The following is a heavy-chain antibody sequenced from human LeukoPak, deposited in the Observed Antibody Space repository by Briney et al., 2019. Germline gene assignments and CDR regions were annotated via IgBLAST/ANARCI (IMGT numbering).Heavy chain of an antibody. CDR1: GYTFTAYY. J-gene: IGHJ4*02. CDR3: ARAWPTRSTYYFDY. Sequence: ASVKVSCKASGYTFTAYYMYWVRQAPGQGLEWMGWINPNSGGTNYAQKFQGRVTVTRDTSISTAYMELSRLRSDDTAVYYCARAWPTRSTYYFDYWGQGTLVTVSS. V-gene: IGHV1-2*02. D-gene: IGHD1/OR15-1a*01. CDR2: INPNSGGT.